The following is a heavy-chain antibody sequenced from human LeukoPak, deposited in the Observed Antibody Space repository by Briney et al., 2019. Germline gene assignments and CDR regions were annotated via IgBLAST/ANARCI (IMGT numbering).Heavy chain of an antibody. J-gene: IGHJ4*02. CDR2: ISYDGSSK. Sequence: GGSLRLSCAASGFTFSIYGIHWVRQAPGKGLEWVAVISYDGSSKYYADSVKGRFTISRDNSKSTLYLQMNSLRAEDTAVYYCANNKGYWGQGTLVTVSS. CDR3: ANNKGY. CDR1: GFTFSIYG. V-gene: IGHV3-30*18. D-gene: IGHD2/OR15-2a*01.